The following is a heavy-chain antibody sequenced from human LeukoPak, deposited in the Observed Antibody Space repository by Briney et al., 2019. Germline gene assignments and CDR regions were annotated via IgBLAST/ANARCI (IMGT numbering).Heavy chain of an antibody. V-gene: IGHV3-15*05. CDR2: VKSKDAGGTI. J-gene: IGHJ4*02. CDR1: GDHFISTW. Sequence: GGSLRLSCKLSGDHFISTWMSWVRQAPGKGLEWLGRVKSKDAGGTIDYAAPVRGRFTIWREDSKNTVYLQMSSLKTEDTGVYYCTTDPRIWGPGTLVTVSS. D-gene: IGHD6-6*01. CDR3: TTDPRI.